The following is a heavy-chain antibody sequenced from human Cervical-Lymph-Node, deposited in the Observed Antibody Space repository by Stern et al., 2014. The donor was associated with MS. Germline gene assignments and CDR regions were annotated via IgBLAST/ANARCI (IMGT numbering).Heavy chain of an antibody. D-gene: IGHD2-15*01. CDR3: ARGSDT. V-gene: IGHV3-7*01. CDR2: IKEVGRVT. J-gene: IGHJ5*02. CDR1: GFTFSSYW. Sequence: VQLGQSGGGLVQPGGSLRLSCAASGFTFSSYWMNWVRQAPGKGLERVANIKEVGRVTSYVDSEKGRFTISRDNAKNSLYLQMNSLRAEDTAVYYCARGSDTWGQGTLVTVSS.